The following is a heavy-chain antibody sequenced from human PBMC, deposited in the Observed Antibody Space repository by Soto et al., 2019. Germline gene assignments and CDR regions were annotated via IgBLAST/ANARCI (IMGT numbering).Heavy chain of an antibody. CDR1: GFTFSSYA. J-gene: IGHJ4*02. D-gene: IGHD5-18*01. CDR2: ISYDGSNK. CDR3: ASLYSYGPFDY. V-gene: IGHV3-30-3*01. Sequence: QVQLVESGGGVGQPGRSLRLSCAASGFTFSSYAMHWVRQAPGKGLEWVAVISYDGSNKYYADSVKGRFTISRDNSKNTLYLQMNSLRAEDTAVYYCASLYSYGPFDYWGQGTLVTVSS.